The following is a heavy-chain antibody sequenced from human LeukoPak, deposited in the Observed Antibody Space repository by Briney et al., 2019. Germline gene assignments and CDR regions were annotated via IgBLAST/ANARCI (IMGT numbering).Heavy chain of an antibody. D-gene: IGHD4-23*01. V-gene: IGHV3-23*01. CDR3: ARGRPHGNDY. CDR2: ITGAGGGT. J-gene: IGHJ4*02. Sequence: PGGSLRLSCAASGFTFSSYVMSWVRQAPGKGLEWVSAITGAGGGTNYADSVKGRFTISRDNAKNTLYLQMNSLRVEDTAVYYCARGRPHGNDYWGQGTLATVSS. CDR1: GFTFSSYV.